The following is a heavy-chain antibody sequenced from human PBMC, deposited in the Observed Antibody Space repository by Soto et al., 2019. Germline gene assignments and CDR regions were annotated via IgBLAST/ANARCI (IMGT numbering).Heavy chain of an antibody. Sequence: EVQLVESGGGLVKPGGSLRLSCAASGFTFSNAWMNWVRQAPGKGLEWVGRIKSKTDGGTTDYAAPVKGRFTISRDDSKHTLYLQMNSLKTEDTAVYYCTTDGYGARLPTYYYYGMDVWGQGTTVTVSS. CDR3: TTDGYGARLPTYYYYGMDV. CDR1: GFTFSNAW. CDR2: IKSKTDGGTT. J-gene: IGHJ6*02. D-gene: IGHD5-12*01. V-gene: IGHV3-15*07.